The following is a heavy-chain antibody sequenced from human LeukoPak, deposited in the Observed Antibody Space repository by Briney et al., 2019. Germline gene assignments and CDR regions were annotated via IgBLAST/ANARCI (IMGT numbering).Heavy chain of an antibody. Sequence: SETLSLTCAISGASIASGSYHWDWIRQPAGSRPEYIGRISAGGRTNYNPSLKSRVTISIDTSKRQFSLRLTSVTAADTAVYYCARYEVGSSWAQAFDVWGQGTMVTVSS. J-gene: IGHJ3*01. V-gene: IGHV4-61*02. CDR2: ISAGGRT. CDR3: ARYEVGSSWAQAFDV. D-gene: IGHD6-13*01. CDR1: GASIASGSYH.